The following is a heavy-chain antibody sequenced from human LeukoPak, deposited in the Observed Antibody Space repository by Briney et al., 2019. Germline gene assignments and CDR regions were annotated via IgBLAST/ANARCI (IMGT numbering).Heavy chain of an antibody. CDR1: GASISRHY. V-gene: IGHV4-59*11. Sequence: KPSETLSLTCSVSGASISRHYWSWIRQPPGKGLEWIGYIHYSGSTNCNPSLKSRVTISLDTSKNQFSLKLTSVTAADTAVYFCARGRAGGYFDYWGQGTLVTVS. J-gene: IGHJ4*02. CDR2: IHYSGST. D-gene: IGHD1-14*01. CDR3: ARGRAGGYFDY.